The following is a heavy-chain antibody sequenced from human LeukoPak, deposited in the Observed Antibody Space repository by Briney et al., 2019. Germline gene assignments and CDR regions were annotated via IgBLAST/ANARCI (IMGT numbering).Heavy chain of an antibody. D-gene: IGHD1-26*01. Sequence: PSETLSLTCTVSGGSISSYYWSWIRQPAGKGLEWIGRIYTSGSTNYNPSLKSRVTMSVDTSKNQFSLKLSSVTAADTAVYYCARDLVGATDFYYFDYWGQGTLVTVSS. CDR3: ARDLVGATDFYYFDY. J-gene: IGHJ4*02. CDR1: GGSISSYY. CDR2: IYTSGST. V-gene: IGHV4-4*07.